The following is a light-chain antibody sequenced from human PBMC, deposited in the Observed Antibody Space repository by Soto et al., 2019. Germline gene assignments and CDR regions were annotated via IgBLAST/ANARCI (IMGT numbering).Light chain of an antibody. V-gene: IGKV3-11*01. CDR3: QQRNGLT. CDR2: DAS. CDR1: QSVGSF. Sequence: EIVLTQSPATLSLSPGQRATLSCRASQSVGSFLAWYQQKPGQAPRLLIYDASNRATGIPARFSGSGSGTDFTLTISSLEPEDFAVYYCQQRNGLTFGPGTKVDIK. J-gene: IGKJ3*01.